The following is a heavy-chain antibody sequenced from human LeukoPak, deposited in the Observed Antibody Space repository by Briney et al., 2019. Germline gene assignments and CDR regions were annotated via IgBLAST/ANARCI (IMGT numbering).Heavy chain of an antibody. J-gene: IGHJ4*02. V-gene: IGHV4-39*07. CDR1: GGSISSSSFY. D-gene: IGHD6-13*01. CDR2: INHSGST. Sequence: SETLSLTCTVSGGSISSSSFYWGWIRQPPGKGLEWIGEINHSGSTNYNPSLKSRVTISVDTSKNQFSLKLSSVTAADTAVYYCARGLGEAAAGDFYYFDSWGQGTLVTVSS. CDR3: ARGLGEAAAGDFYYFDS.